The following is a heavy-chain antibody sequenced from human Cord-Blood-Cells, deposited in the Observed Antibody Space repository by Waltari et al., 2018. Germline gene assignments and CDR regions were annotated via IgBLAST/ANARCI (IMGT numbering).Heavy chain of an antibody. Sequence: EVQLVESGGGLVQPGGSLRLSCAASGFTFSSYEMNWVRQAPGKGLAWVSYISSSGSTIDYADSVKGRFTSSRDNAKNSLDLQMNSLRAEDTAVYYCASSVGGYFDLWGRGTLVTVSS. V-gene: IGHV3-48*03. D-gene: IGHD1-26*01. J-gene: IGHJ2*01. CDR3: ASSVGGYFDL. CDR2: ISSSGSTI. CDR1: GFTFSSYE.